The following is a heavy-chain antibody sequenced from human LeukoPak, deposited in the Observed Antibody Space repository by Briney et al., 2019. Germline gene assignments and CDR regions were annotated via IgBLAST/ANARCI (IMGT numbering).Heavy chain of an antibody. Sequence: PGGSLRLSCAASGFTFTNYAMNWVRQAPGKGLEWVSSISGSGDNTYYADSVKGRFTISRDNAKNSLYLQMNSLRAEDTAVYYCAELGITMIGGVWGKGTTVTISS. V-gene: IGHV3-23*01. CDR2: ISGSGDNT. CDR3: AELGITMIGGV. J-gene: IGHJ6*04. CDR1: GFTFTNYA. D-gene: IGHD3-10*02.